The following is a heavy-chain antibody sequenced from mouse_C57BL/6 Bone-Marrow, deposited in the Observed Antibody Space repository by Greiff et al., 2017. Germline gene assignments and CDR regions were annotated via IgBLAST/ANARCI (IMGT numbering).Heavy chain of an antibody. Sequence: QVQLKESGAELARPGASVKLSCKASGYTFTSYGISWVKQRTGQGLEWIGEIYPRSGNTYYNEKFKGKATLTADKSSSTAYMELRILTSEDSAVYFCARKIPYYYGSSDWYFDVWGTGTTVTVSS. V-gene: IGHV1-81*01. D-gene: IGHD1-1*01. J-gene: IGHJ1*03. CDR2: IYPRSGNT. CDR1: GYTFTSYG. CDR3: ARKIPYYYGSSDWYFDV.